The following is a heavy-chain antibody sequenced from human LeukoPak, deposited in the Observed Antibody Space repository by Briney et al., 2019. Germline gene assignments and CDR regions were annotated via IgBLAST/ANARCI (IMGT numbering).Heavy chain of an antibody. Sequence: PSQTLSLTCTVSGGSISSGGYYWSWIRQHPGKGLEWIGYIYYSGSTYYNPSLKSRVTISVDTSKNQFSLKLSSVTAADTAVYYCARDYYDSGHGFDYWGQGTLVTVSS. CDR3: ARDYYDSGHGFDY. J-gene: IGHJ4*02. CDR2: IYYSGST. D-gene: IGHD3-10*01. CDR1: GGSISSGGYY. V-gene: IGHV4-31*03.